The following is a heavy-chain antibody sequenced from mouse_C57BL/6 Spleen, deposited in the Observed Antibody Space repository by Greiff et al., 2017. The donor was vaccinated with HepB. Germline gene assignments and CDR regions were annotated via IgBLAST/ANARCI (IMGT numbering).Heavy chain of an antibody. J-gene: IGHJ2*01. CDR1: GYTFTSYW. D-gene: IGHD4-1*01. CDR2: IDPSDSYT. CDR3: ARRANWDVHFDY. V-gene: IGHV1-59*01. Sequence: VKLQQPGAELVRPGTSVKLSCKASGYTFTSYWMHWVKQRPGQGLEWIGVIDPSDSYTNYNQKFKGKATLTVDTSSSTAYMQLSSLTSEDSAVYYCARRANWDVHFDYWGQGTTLTVSS.